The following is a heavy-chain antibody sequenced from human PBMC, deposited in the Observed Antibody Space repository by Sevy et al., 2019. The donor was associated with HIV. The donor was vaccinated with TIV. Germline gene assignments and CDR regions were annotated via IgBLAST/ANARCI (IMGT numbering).Heavy chain of an antibody. D-gene: IGHD3-10*01. Sequence: HGGSLRLSCSASGFIFSNYAMSWVRQAPGKGLEWVSSISGSGDAFYYSDSVKGRFTIYRDDSNNTLYLHLRSLRAEDTALYYCAKYFYGSGNYAFDNWGQGTLVTVSS. J-gene: IGHJ4*02. CDR2: ISGSGDAF. CDR3: AKYFYGSGNYAFDN. V-gene: IGHV3-23*01. CDR1: GFIFSNYA.